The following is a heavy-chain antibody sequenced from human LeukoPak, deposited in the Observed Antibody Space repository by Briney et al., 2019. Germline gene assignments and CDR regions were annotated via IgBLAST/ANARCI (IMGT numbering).Heavy chain of an antibody. D-gene: IGHD3-3*01. CDR3: ASNLCFWSGLTQWAFDI. CDR1: GFTFSSYS. CDR2: ISSSSSYI. V-gene: IGHV3-21*01. J-gene: IGHJ3*02. Sequence: PGGSLRLSCAASGFTFSSYSMNWVRQAPGKGLEWVSSISSSSSYIYYADSVKGRFTISRDNAKNSLYLQMNSLRAEDTAVYYCASNLCFWSGLTQWAFDIWGQGTMVTVSS.